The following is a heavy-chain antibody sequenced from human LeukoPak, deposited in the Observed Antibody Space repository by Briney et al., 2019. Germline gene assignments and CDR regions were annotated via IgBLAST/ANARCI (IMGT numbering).Heavy chain of an antibody. J-gene: IGHJ6*02. D-gene: IGHD2-2*01. CDR2: IGGGGTT. CDR3: AQDRGARYPFGMDV. V-gene: IGHV3-23*01. Sequence: GGSLRLSCAASGLTFSTYAMRWIRQAPGKGLEWVSSIGGGGTTSYADSVKGRFTISRDLSKITVYLQMNSLRAEDTAVYYCAQDRGARYPFGMDVWGQGTTVTVSS. CDR1: GLTFSTYA.